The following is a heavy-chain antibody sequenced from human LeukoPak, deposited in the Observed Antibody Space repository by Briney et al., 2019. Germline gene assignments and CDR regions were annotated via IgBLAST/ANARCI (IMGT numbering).Heavy chain of an antibody. D-gene: IGHD2-21*02. Sequence: PSETLSLTCTVSGGSISSGDYYWSWIRQPPGKGLEWIGYIYCSGSTYYNPSLKSRVTISVDTSKNQFSLKLSSVTAADTAVYYCANLAYCGGDCSRGAFDYWGQGTLVTVSS. CDR2: IYCSGST. J-gene: IGHJ4*02. CDR3: ANLAYCGGDCSRGAFDY. V-gene: IGHV4-30-4*01. CDR1: GGSISSGDYY.